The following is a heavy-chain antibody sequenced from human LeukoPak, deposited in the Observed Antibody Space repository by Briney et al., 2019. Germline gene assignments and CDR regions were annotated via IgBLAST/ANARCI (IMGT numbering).Heavy chain of an antibody. Sequence: GGSLRLSCAASGFTFSNYWMHWVRQAPGKGLVWVSRINSDGSTTSYADSVKGRFTISRDNAKNTLYLQMNSLRAEDTAVYYCAKGSMTPYHYWGQGTLVTVSS. D-gene: IGHD2-15*01. CDR2: INSDGSTT. CDR1: GFTFSNYW. J-gene: IGHJ4*02. V-gene: IGHV3-74*01. CDR3: AKGSMTPYHY.